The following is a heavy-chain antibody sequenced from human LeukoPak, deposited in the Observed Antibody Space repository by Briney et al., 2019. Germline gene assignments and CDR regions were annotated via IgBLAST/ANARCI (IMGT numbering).Heavy chain of an antibody. CDR1: GYSFTNYA. J-gene: IGHJ5*02. Sequence: GASVKVSCKASGYSFTNYAIHWVRQAPGQRPEWMGWINAGNGNTKYSQKFQGRVTITRDTSTSTVYMELSSLRSEDTAVYYCAREGGDCSSTSCYEKTNWFDPWGQGTLVTVSS. D-gene: IGHD2-2*01. CDR2: INAGNGNT. V-gene: IGHV1-3*01. CDR3: AREGGDCSSTSCYEKTNWFDP.